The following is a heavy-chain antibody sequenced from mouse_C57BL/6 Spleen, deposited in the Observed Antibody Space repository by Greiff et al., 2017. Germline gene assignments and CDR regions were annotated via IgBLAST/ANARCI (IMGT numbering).Heavy chain of an antibody. CDR1: GYSFTGYF. CDR3: ARPYYRGYFDV. D-gene: IGHD2-10*01. V-gene: IGHV1-20*01. Sequence: EVQLQQSGPELVKPGDSVKISCKASGYSFTGYFMNWVMQSHGKSLEWIGRINPYNGDTFYNQKFKGKATLTVDKSSSTAHMELRSLTSEDCAVYYCARPYYRGYFDVWGTGTTVTVSS. J-gene: IGHJ1*03. CDR2: INPYNGDT.